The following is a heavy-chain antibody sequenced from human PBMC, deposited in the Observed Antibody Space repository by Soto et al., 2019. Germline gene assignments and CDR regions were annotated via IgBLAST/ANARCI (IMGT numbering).Heavy chain of an antibody. J-gene: IGHJ4*02. CDR3: AKNGVGKGFDY. CDR1: GDSLSSRHW. CDR2: CYHSGFT. Sequence: QVQLQESGPGLVEPSGTLSLICAVSGDSLSSRHWWSWVRQAPGEGLQWIGECYHSGFTNYNPSLKGRVSISPDTSKNQFSLEVNSVTAADTAIYFCAKNGVGKGFDYWGQGILVTVSS. V-gene: IGHV4-4*02. D-gene: IGHD3-10*01.